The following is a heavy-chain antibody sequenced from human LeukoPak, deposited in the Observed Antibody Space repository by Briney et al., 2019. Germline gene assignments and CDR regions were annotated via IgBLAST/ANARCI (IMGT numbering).Heavy chain of an antibody. CDR3: AKGRRTGFVDY. CDR2: ITNDGSRQ. V-gene: IGHV3-30*18. CDR1: IFVFSEYY. J-gene: IGHJ4*02. Sequence: PGGSLRLSCETSIFVFSEYYLHWVRLAPAKGLDWLAVITNDGSRQYYADSVKGRFTVSRDNSKSLLFLQMESLRHDDTGIYYCAKGRRTGFVDYWGQGALVTVSS. D-gene: IGHD1-1*01.